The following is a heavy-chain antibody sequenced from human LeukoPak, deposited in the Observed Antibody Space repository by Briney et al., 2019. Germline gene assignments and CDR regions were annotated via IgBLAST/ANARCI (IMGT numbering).Heavy chain of an antibody. CDR1: GFTFSNYA. CDR3: AKDKGSTVNHFDY. Sequence: GGSLRLSCAASGFTFSNYAMNWVRQAPGKGLEWVSGITTSGGSTNYADSVKGRFTISRDNSKNTLYLQMNSLRAEDTAIYYCAKDKGSTVNHFDYWGQGTLVTVSS. J-gene: IGHJ4*02. D-gene: IGHD4-11*01. CDR2: ITTSGGST. V-gene: IGHV3-23*01.